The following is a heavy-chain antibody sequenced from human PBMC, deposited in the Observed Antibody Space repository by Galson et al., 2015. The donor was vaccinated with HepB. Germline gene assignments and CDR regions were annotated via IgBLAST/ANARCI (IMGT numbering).Heavy chain of an antibody. CDR1: GFTVSSNY. D-gene: IGHD4-17*01. V-gene: IGHV3-74*01. Sequence: SLRLSCAASGFTVSSNYMSWVRQAPGKGLVWVSRINSDGSSTSYADSVKGRFTISRDNAKNTLYLQMNSLRAEDTAVYYCARAPYGDYGYFDYWGQGTLVTVSS. CDR3: ARAPYGDYGYFDY. CDR2: INSDGSST. J-gene: IGHJ4*02.